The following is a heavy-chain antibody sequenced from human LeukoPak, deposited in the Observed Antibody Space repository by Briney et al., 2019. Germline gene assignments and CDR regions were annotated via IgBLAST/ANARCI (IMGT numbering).Heavy chain of an antibody. D-gene: IGHD6-19*01. J-gene: IGHJ4*02. V-gene: IGHV3-74*01. Sequence: PGGSLRLSCAASGFXFSSYWIHWVRQAPGKGLVWVSRINSDGSSTTYADSVKGRLTISRDNAKNTLYLQMNSLRAEDTALYYCARTLVAGSYIVDYWGQGTLVTVSS. CDR1: GFXFSSYW. CDR2: INSDGSST. CDR3: ARTLVAGSYIVDY.